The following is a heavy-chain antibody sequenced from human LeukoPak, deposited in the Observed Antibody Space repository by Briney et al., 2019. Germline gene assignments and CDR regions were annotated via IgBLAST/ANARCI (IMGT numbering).Heavy chain of an antibody. D-gene: IGHD3-22*01. J-gene: IGHJ4*02. V-gene: IGHV3-30*03. CDR2: ISYDGSNK. Sequence: PGGSPRLSCAASGFTFSSYGMHWVRQAPGKGLEWVAVISYDGSNKYYADSVKGRFTISRDNSKNTLYLQMNSLRAEDTAVYYCARITMIVVVDYWGQGTLVTVSS. CDR1: GFTFSSYG. CDR3: ARITMIVVVDY.